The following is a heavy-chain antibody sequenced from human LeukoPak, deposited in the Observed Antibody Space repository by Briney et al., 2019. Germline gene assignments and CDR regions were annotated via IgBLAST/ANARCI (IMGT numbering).Heavy chain of an antibody. Sequence: GGSLRLSCAASGFTFCSYWMHWVRQAPGKGLVWVSRINSDGSSTSYADSVKGRFTISRDNAKNTLYLQMNSLRAEDTAVYYCARAGGGRMVRGVIIPGNWFDPWGQGTLVTVSS. CDR1: GFTFCSYW. J-gene: IGHJ5*02. D-gene: IGHD3-10*01. CDR2: INSDGSST. V-gene: IGHV3-74*01. CDR3: ARAGGGRMVRGVIIPGNWFDP.